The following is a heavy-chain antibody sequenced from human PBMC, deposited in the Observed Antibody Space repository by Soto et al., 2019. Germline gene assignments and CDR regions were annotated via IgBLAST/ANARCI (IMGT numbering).Heavy chain of an antibody. J-gene: IGHJ3*02. D-gene: IGHD2-21*01. CDR1: GFTLSSHW. CDR2: INRDGSTT. Sequence: EAQLVESGGDLVQPGGSLRLSCEASGFTLSSHWMHWVRRAPGKGLMWVSRINRDGSTTDYADSVKGRFTISRDNVRNSLYLQMNSPRAEDTAVYYCVREVVSPIAIECSLLDTWGQGTMVTVSS. V-gene: IGHV3-74*01. CDR3: VREVVSPIAIECSLLDT.